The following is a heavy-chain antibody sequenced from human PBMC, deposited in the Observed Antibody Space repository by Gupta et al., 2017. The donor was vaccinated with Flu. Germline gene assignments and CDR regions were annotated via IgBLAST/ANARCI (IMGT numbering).Heavy chain of an antibody. CDR2: IRTEHYENSAT. Sequence: EVRLVASGGGLVQPGGSLILSCADSGSPFSASPMNWVRQAPGKGLEWLSNIRTEHYENSATSYADSVKGRFTVSRDDAKNSLYLQMNSLRDEDTAVYYCATDLNWSFDCWGQGILVTVSS. CDR3: ATDLNWSFDC. V-gene: IGHV3-48*02. D-gene: IGHD1-1*01. CDR1: GSPFSASP. J-gene: IGHJ4*02.